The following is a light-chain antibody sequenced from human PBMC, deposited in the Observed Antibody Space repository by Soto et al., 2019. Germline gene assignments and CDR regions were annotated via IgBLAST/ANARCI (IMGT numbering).Light chain of an antibody. J-gene: IGLJ1*01. CDR2: TAG. V-gene: IGLV1-44*01. Sequence: QSVLTQPLSVSASPGQRVTISCSGGSSNIGSNTVAWYQHLPGTAPPRLIFTAGQRPSGVPGRFTGSKSGTSASLAISGLQSEDEGDYYCSAWDNSLNGYVFGPGTKLTVL. CDR3: SAWDNSLNGYV. CDR1: SSNIGSNT.